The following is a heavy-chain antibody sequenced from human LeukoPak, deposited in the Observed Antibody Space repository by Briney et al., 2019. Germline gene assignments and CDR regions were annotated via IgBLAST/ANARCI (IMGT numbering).Heavy chain of an antibody. D-gene: IGHD1-26*01. Sequence: PGRSLRLSCAASGLTFSSYGMHWVRQAPGKGLEWVAVISYDGSNKYYADSVKGRFPISRDNSKNTLYLQMNSLRAEDTAVYYCAKPSGSYYGDAFDIWGQGTMVTVSS. CDR1: GLTFSSYG. J-gene: IGHJ3*02. CDR3: AKPSGSYYGDAFDI. V-gene: IGHV3-30*18. CDR2: ISYDGSNK.